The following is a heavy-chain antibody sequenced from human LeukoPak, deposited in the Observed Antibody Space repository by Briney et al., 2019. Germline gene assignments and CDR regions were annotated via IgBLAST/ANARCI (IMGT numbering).Heavy chain of an antibody. V-gene: IGHV1-2*02. J-gene: IGHJ4*02. Sequence: HRASVKVSCKASGYTFTDYYFHWVRQAPGQGLEWMGWINPNSGGTNYAQKFQDRVTMTRDTSISTAYMELRSLRSDDTAVYYCARSQRRSAFDYWGQGTLVTVSS. CDR3: ARSQRRSAFDY. CDR1: GYTFTDYY. D-gene: IGHD6-25*01. CDR2: INPNSGGT.